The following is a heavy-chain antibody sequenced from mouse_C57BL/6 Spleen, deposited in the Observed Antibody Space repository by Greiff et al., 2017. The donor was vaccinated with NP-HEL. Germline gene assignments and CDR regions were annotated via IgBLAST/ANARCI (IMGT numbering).Heavy chain of an antibody. Sequence: VQLQQSGAELVRPGASVTLSCKASGYTFTDYEMHWVKQTPVHGLEWIGAIDPETGGTAYNQKFKGKAILTADKSSSTAYMELRSLTSEDAAVYYCTEGGNYDYAMDDWGQGTSVTVSS. J-gene: IGHJ4*01. V-gene: IGHV1-15*01. CDR3: TEGGNYDYAMDD. D-gene: IGHD2-1*01. CDR1: GYTFTDYE. CDR2: IDPETGGT.